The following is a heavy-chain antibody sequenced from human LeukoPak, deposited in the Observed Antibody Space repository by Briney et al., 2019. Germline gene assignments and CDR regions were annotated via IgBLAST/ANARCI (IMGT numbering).Heavy chain of an antibody. Sequence: SETLSLTCAVYGGSFSGYYWSWIRQPPGKGLEWIGEINHSGSTNYNPSLKSRVTISVDTSKNQFSLKLSSVTAADTAVYYCARGDDFWSFANWFDPWGQGTLVTVSS. J-gene: IGHJ5*02. V-gene: IGHV4-34*01. CDR2: INHSGST. CDR3: ARGDDFWSFANWFDP. D-gene: IGHD3-3*01. CDR1: GGSFSGYY.